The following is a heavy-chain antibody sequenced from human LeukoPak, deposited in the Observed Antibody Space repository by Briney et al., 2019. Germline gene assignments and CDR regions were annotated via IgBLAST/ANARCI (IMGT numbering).Heavy chain of an antibody. CDR1: GGSFSGYY. CDR3: ARFTPFRGVIDY. CDR2: INHSGST. Sequence: SETLSLTCAVYGGSFSGYYWSWIRQPPGKGLEWIGEINHSGSTNYNPSLKSRVTISVDTSKNQFSLRLSPVTAADTAVYYCARFTPFRGVIDYWGQGALVTVSS. V-gene: IGHV4-34*01. J-gene: IGHJ4*02. D-gene: IGHD3-10*01.